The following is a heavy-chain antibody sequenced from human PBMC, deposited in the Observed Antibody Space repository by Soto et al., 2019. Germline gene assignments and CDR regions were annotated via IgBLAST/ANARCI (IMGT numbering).Heavy chain of an antibody. CDR2: VYSSGST. CDR1: GISMNNYY. Sequence: QIHLQESGPGLVKPSETLSLTCTVSGISMNNYYGSWIRQSPGRGLEHIGYVYSSGSTVYNPSLKSRVTISIDMSNNQFSLMLTSLTAADTAIYYCARSGHSFGGAVWGQGILVTVSS. D-gene: IGHD3-16*01. V-gene: IGHV4-59*01. J-gene: IGHJ4*02. CDR3: ARSGHSFGGAV.